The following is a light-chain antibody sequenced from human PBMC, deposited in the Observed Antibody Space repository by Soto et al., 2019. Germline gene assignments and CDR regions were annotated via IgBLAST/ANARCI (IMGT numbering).Light chain of an antibody. Sequence: EIVLTQSPATLSLSPGERATLSCRASQSVSSYLAWYQQKPGQAPRLLIYDASNRATGIPARFSGSGSGTDFTRTISRLEPEDFAVYYCQQRSNFGQGTRLEIK. CDR2: DAS. CDR1: QSVSSY. J-gene: IGKJ5*01. V-gene: IGKV3-11*01. CDR3: QQRSN.